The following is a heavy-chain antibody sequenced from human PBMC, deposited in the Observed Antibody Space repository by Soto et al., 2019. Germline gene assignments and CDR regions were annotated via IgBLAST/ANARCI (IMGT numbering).Heavy chain of an antibody. CDR2: IYDTGISGYTPST. V-gene: IGHV4-59*01. CDR1: GGSITSSY. Sequence: QVQLQESGPRLVKPSATLSLTCTVSGGSITSSYWSWIRRRPGKGLEWIAYIYDTGISGYTPSTSYTPVLKSRVTMSVDTSMAQFSLKLTSVTAADTAVYYCARGEDAFFYYGLDVLGQGITVTVSS. J-gene: IGHJ6*02. CDR3: ARGEDAFFYYGLDV.